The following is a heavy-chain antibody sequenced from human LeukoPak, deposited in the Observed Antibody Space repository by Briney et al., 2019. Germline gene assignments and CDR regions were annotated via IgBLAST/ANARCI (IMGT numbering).Heavy chain of an antibody. V-gene: IGHV3-21*01. CDR3: AREIHYYDSSGYYSIFDY. Sequence: GGSLRLSCAASGFTFSSYSMNWVRQAPGKGLEWVSSITNSGSYIYSADSVKGRFTISRDNAKSSLYLQMNSLRAEDTAVYYCAREIHYYDSSGYYSIFDYWGQGTLVTVSS. D-gene: IGHD3-22*01. J-gene: IGHJ4*02. CDR2: ITNSGSYI. CDR1: GFTFSSYS.